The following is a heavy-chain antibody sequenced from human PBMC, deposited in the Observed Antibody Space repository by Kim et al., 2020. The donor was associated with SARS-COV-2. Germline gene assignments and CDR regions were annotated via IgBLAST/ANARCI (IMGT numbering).Heavy chain of an antibody. CDR3: ASPGCGGDCYSDLQH. V-gene: IGHV3-30*04. D-gene: IGHD2-21*02. CDR2: ISYDGSNK. J-gene: IGHJ1*01. Sequence: GGSLRLSCAASGFTFSSYAMHWVRQAPGKGLEWVAVISYDGSNKYYADSVKGRFTISRDNSKNTLYLQMNSLRAEDTAVYYCASPGCGGDCYSDLQHWGQGTLGTVSS. CDR1: GFTFSSYA.